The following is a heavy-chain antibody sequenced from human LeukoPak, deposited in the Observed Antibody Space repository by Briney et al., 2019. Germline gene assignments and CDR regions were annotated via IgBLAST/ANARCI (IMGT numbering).Heavy chain of an antibody. CDR1: GFTFTTYW. V-gene: IGHV3-7*01. Sequence: GGSLRLSCAASGFTFTTYWMSWVRQAPGKGLEWVANIQQDGTEKYYVDSVKGRFTISRDNAKNSLYLQMNSLRAEDTAVYYCAVYYGSGSYSHPYYYMDVWGKGTTVTISS. CDR2: IQQDGTEK. J-gene: IGHJ6*03. D-gene: IGHD3-10*01. CDR3: AVYYGSGSYSHPYYYMDV.